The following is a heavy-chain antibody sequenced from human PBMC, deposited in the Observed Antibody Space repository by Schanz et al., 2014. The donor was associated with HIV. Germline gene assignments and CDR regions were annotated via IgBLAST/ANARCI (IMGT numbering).Heavy chain of an antibody. CDR1: GFSFNNYG. CDR3: AKDGNLYDSRYRGKGNYYHYYGMDV. J-gene: IGHJ6*02. D-gene: IGHD3-22*01. Sequence: QVQLVESGGGVVQPRRSLRLSCAASGFSFNNYGMHWVRQAPGKGLEWVAVMSYDGINKHYADSVKGRFTISRDNSKNTLYLQIKSLRPEDTAVYYCAKDGNLYDSRYRGKGNYYHYYGMDVWGQGTTVTVSS. CDR2: MSYDGINK. V-gene: IGHV3-30*18.